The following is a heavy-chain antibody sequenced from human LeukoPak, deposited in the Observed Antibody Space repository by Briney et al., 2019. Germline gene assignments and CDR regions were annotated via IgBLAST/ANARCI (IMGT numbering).Heavy chain of an antibody. CDR3: ATDGGYCSSTNCYRGDYFDY. CDR1: GFTFSSYW. CDR2: IKQDGSEK. D-gene: IGHD2-2*02. J-gene: IGHJ4*02. Sequence: PGGSLRLSCAASGFTFSSYWMSWVRQAPGKGLEWVANIKQDGSEKYYVDFVKGRFTISRDNAKNSLYLQMNSLRAEDTAVYYCATDGGYCSSTNCYRGDYFDYWGQGTLVTVSS. V-gene: IGHV3-7*01.